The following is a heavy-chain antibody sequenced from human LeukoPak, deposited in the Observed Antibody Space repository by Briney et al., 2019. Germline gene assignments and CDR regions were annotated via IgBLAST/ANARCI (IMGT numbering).Heavy chain of an antibody. CDR1: EYSFTSYW. Sequence: GESLNISCKRSEYSFTSYWSGGVHQMPGKGLEWIGIIYPGDSDTRYSPSFQGKVTISADKSISTAYLQWRSLKALDTAMYYCASPTINYYGSFDYWGQGTLVTVSS. CDR2: IYPGDSDT. D-gene: IGHD3-10*01. J-gene: IGHJ4*02. CDR3: ASPTINYYGSFDY. V-gene: IGHV5-51*07.